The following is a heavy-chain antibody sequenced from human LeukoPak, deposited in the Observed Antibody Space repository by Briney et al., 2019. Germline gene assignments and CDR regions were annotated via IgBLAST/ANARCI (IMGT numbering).Heavy chain of an antibody. J-gene: IGHJ4*02. Sequence: GGSLRLSCAASGFTFSNYAMSWVRQAPGKGLEWVSSISDSGGNTYYADSVKGRFTISRDNSKNTLYLQMNSLRAEDTAVYYCAKSGSNAVVGTFDYWGQGTLVAVSS. CDR3: AKSGSNAVVGTFDY. D-gene: IGHD6-19*01. V-gene: IGHV3-23*01. CDR2: ISDSGGNT. CDR1: GFTFSNYA.